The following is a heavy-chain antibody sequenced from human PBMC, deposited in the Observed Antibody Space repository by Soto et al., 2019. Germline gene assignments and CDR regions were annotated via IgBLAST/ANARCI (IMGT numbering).Heavy chain of an antibody. CDR2: INPSGCST. D-gene: IGHD2-15*01. CDR1: GHTFTSYY. V-gene: IGHV1-46*04. CDR3: PRVADGRRSDY. J-gene: IGHJ4*02. Sequence: VASVKVSCKASGHTFTSYYMHWVRQAPEQGLEWMGIINPSGCSTSYAQKLQGRVTMTRETLTSTVYMELRSLRSEYTVVYYCPRVADGRRSDYLGQGTLGTVSS.